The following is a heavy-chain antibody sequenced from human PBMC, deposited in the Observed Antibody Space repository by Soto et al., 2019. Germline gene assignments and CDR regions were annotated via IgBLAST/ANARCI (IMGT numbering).Heavy chain of an antibody. J-gene: IGHJ4*02. CDR3: AKDHMAWAGLFDS. CDR1: GFTFDNYA. CDR2: ISWNSGNI. D-gene: IGHD6-19*01. V-gene: IGHV3-9*01. Sequence: GGSLRLSCAASGFTFDNYAMHWVQQVPGKGLEWVSGISWNSGNIGYADSVKGRFTISRDNAQNSLYLQMNSLRSEDTAFYYCAKDHMAWAGLFDSWGQGTLVTVSS.